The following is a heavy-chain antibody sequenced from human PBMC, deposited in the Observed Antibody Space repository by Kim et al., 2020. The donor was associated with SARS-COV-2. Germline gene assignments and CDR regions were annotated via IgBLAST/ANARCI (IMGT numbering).Heavy chain of an antibody. D-gene: IGHD2-15*01. J-gene: IGHJ4*01. CDR3: ATDIVVVVAAPRQFNY. Sequence: SETLSLTCTVSGGSIIGSAFYWAWIRQPPGKGLEWIGSIHDSGRTYYNPSLKSRVTISVEKSKNRFSLKLTSVTAADTAMYYCATDIVVVVAAPRQFNY. CDR2: IHDSGRT. V-gene: IGHV4-39*01. CDR1: GGSIIGSAFY.